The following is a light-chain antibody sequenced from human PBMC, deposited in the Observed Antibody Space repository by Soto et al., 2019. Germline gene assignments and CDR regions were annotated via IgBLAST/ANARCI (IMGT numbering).Light chain of an antibody. V-gene: IGLV2-23*01. Sequence: QSALTQPASVSGSPGQSITVSCTGINSDVGIYNLVSWYQHHPGKAPKLVIYEGTKRPSGVSSRFSGSKSSNTASLTISGLQAEDEGDYYCCSYTSNTVVFGGGTKLTVL. CDR2: EGT. CDR3: CSYTSNTVV. J-gene: IGLJ2*01. CDR1: NSDVGIYNL.